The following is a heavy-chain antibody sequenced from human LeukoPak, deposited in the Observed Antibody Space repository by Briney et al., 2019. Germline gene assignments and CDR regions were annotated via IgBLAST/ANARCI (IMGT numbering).Heavy chain of an antibody. CDR2: IIPIFGAA. D-gene: IGHD1-26*01. J-gene: IGHJ4*02. CDR3: ARDQGLRNWED. V-gene: IGHV1-69*05. CDR1: GGTFSSYA. Sequence: ASVKVSCKASGGTFSSYAISWVRQAPGQGLEWMGRIIPIFGAANYAQKFQGRVTITTDESTSTAYMELSSLRSEDTAVYYCARDQGLRNWEDWGQGTLVTVSS.